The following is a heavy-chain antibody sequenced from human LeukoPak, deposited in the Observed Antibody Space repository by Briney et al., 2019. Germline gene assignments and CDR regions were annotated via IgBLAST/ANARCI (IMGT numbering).Heavy chain of an antibody. J-gene: IGHJ4*02. CDR3: ARGETAVTSYPHD. Sequence: PGGSLRLSCAASGFTFSAYSMNWVRQAPGKGLEWVSFISTSGSTIYYADSVKGRFTVSRDNAKNSLYLQMNSLRDEDTAVYYCARGETAVTSYPHDWGQGTLVTVSS. V-gene: IGHV3-48*02. D-gene: IGHD4-17*01. CDR2: ISTSGSTI. CDR1: GFTFSAYS.